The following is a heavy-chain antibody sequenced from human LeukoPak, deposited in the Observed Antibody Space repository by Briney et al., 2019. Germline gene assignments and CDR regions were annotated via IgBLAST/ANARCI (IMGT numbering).Heavy chain of an antibody. CDR3: ARTGRLIAVADTHFQH. CDR2: IKQDGSEK. V-gene: IGHV3-7*01. Sequence: PGGSLRLSCAASGFTFSSYWMSWVRQAPGKGLEWVANIKQDGSEKYYVGSVKGRFTISRDNAKNSLYLQMNSLRAEDTAVYYCARTGRLIAVADTHFQHWGQGTLVTVSS. J-gene: IGHJ1*01. CDR1: GFTFSSYW. D-gene: IGHD6-19*01.